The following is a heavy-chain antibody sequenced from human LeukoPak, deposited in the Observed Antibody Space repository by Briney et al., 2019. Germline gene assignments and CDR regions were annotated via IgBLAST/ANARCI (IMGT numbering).Heavy chain of an antibody. CDR1: GYTFTSYG. Sequence: ASVTVSCKASGYTFTSYGISWVRQAPGQGLEWMGWISAYNDNTNYAQKLQGRVTMTTDTSTSTAYMELRSLRSDDTAVYYCARVHYDILTGYFYFDYWGQGTLVSVSS. D-gene: IGHD3-9*01. J-gene: IGHJ4*02. CDR3: ARVHYDILTGYFYFDY. V-gene: IGHV1-18*01. CDR2: ISAYNDNT.